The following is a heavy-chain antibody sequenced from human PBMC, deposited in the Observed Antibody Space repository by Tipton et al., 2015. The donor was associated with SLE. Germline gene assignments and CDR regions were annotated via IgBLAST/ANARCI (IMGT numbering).Heavy chain of an antibody. CDR2: LSDSGST. D-gene: IGHD3-22*01. V-gene: IGHV4-59*01. J-gene: IGHJ5*02. CDR3: ARYYYDSTGSTWFGP. CDR1: GDSISGYY. Sequence: TLSLTCTVSGDSISGYYWSWIRQPPGKGLEWIGYLSDSGSTNYNPSLKSRVTISVDTSRNQFSLKLSSVSAADTAVYYCARYYYDSTGSTWFGPWGQGTLVTVSS.